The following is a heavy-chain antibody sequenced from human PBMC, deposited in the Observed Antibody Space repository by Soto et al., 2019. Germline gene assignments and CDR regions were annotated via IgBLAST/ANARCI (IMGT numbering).Heavy chain of an antibody. CDR1: GFTFSSYW. J-gene: IGHJ4*02. CDR3: ARDPSSYDFWSGYYSAYFDY. D-gene: IGHD3-3*01. Sequence: GGSLRLSCAASGFTFSSYWMHWVRQAPGKGLVWVSRINSDGSSTSYADSVKGRFTISRDNAKNTLYLQMNSLRAEDTAVYYCARDPSSYDFWSGYYSAYFDYWGQGTLVTVSS. CDR2: INSDGSST. V-gene: IGHV3-74*01.